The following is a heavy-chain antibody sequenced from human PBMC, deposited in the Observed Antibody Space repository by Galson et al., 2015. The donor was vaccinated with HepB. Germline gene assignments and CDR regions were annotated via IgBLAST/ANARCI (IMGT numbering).Heavy chain of an antibody. CDR1: GDSVSNNNAA. CDR2: TYYRARWYS. V-gene: IGHV6-1*01. Sequence: CAISGDSVSNNNAAWNWIRQSPSRGLEWLGRTYYRARWYSDYALAVRSRITINPDTSKNQFSLQLNSVTPDDSAVYYCGRVSGTIYYYGLDVWGQGTTVTVSS. CDR3: GRVSGTIYYYGLDV. D-gene: IGHD1/OR15-1a*01. J-gene: IGHJ6*02.